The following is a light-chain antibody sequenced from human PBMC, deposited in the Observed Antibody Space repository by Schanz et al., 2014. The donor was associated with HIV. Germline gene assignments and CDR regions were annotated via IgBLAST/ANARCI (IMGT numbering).Light chain of an antibody. CDR1: SGDIGGYNY. Sequence: QSALTQPASVSGSPGQSVTISCTGTSGDIGGYNYVSWYQQHPGKAPKIMIYEVNKRPSGVPDRFSGSKSGNTASLTVSGLQAADEADYYCSTFSGNATLFGGGTKLTVL. J-gene: IGLJ2*01. V-gene: IGLV2-8*01. CDR2: EVN. CDR3: STFSGNATL.